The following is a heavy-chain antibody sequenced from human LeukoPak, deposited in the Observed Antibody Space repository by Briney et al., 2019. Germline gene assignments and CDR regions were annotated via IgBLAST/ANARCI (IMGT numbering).Heavy chain of an antibody. CDR2: ISTSGSTK. D-gene: IGHD5-18*01. V-gene: IGHV3-48*03. J-gene: IGHJ5*02. CDR1: GFTFSGYE. Sequence: GGSLRLSCAASGFTFSGYEMHWVRQAPGKGPEWVSSISTSGSTKYYADSVKGRFTISRDNAENSLHLQMNSLRAEDTAVYYCAREFKSGYGMWAWGQGTLVTVSS. CDR3: AREFKSGYGMWA.